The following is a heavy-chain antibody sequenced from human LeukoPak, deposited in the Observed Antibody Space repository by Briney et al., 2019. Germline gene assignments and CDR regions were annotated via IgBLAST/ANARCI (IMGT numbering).Heavy chain of an antibody. D-gene: IGHD5-12*01. J-gene: IGHJ4*02. CDR3: ARGYSGYDSLGGWEYYFDN. Sequence: GGSLRLSRAASGFTFSSYSMNWVRQAPGKGLEWISYISHSGSTIYYADSVKGRFTISRDNAKNSLYLHMNSLRAEDTAVYYCARGYSGYDSLGGWEYYFDNWGQGTLVTVSS. CDR1: GFTFSSYS. V-gene: IGHV3-48*04. CDR2: ISHSGSTI.